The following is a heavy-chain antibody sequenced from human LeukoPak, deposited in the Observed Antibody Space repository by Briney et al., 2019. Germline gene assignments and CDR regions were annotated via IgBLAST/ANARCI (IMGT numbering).Heavy chain of an antibody. V-gene: IGHV3-74*01. CDR2: INSDGSST. Sequence: GGSLRLSCAASGFTFSSYEMNWVRQAPGKGLVWVSRINSDGSSTSYADSVKGRFTISRDNAKNTLYLQMNSLRAEDTAVYYCARVDSSSWYEGFDYWGQGTLVTVSS. D-gene: IGHD6-13*01. J-gene: IGHJ4*02. CDR3: ARVDSSSWYEGFDY. CDR1: GFTFSSYE.